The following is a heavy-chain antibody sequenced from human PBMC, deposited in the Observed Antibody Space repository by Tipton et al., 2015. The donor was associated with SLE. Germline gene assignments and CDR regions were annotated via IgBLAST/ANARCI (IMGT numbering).Heavy chain of an antibody. CDR3: AREKRIFGVVIIHFDY. D-gene: IGHD3-3*01. J-gene: IGHJ4*02. V-gene: IGHV1-18*01. CDR1: GYTFTSYG. Sequence: QLAQFGAEVKKPGASVKVSCKASGYTFTSYGISWVRQAPGQGLEWMGWISAYNGNTNYAQKLQGRVTMTTDTSTSTAYMEQRSLRSDDTAVYYCAREKRIFGVVIIHFDYWGQGTLVTVSS. CDR2: ISAYNGNT.